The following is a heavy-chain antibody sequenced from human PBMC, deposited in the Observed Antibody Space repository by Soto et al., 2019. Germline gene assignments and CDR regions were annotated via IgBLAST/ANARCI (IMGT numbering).Heavy chain of an antibody. CDR1: GFTFGDYA. CDR3: PRDHSSLRTPGAFDI. D-gene: IGHD6-13*01. Sequence: GGSLRLSCTASGFTFGDYAMSWFRQAPGKGLEWVGFIRSKAYGGATEYAASVKGRFTISRDDSKSIAYLQMNSLKTEDTAVYYCPRDHSSLRTPGAFDIWGQGTMVTVSS. J-gene: IGHJ3*02. CDR2: IRSKAYGGAT. V-gene: IGHV3-49*03.